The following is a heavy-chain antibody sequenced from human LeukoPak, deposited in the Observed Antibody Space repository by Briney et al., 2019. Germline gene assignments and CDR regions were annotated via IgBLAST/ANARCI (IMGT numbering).Heavy chain of an antibody. CDR2: INLDGSSS. D-gene: IGHD3-10*01. CDR1: GFTFSSYW. J-gene: IGHJ4*02. CDR3: ARPFSSGSYDSIDY. Sequence: GGSLRLSCAASGFTFSSYWMRWVRQAPGKGRVWVSRINLDGSSSSYADSVKGRFTISRDNAKNTLYLQMNSLRAEDTAVYYCARPFSSGSYDSIDYWGQGTLVTVSS. V-gene: IGHV3-74*01.